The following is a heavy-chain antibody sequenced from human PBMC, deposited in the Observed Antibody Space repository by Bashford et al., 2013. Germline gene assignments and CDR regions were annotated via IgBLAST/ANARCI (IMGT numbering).Heavy chain of an antibody. Sequence: SETLSLTCAVYGGPSVLTTGPGSASPPEGAGVDWGNPSKWKHRLQPSLRSRVAISVDTSKNQFSLKLNSVTAADTAVYFCARDGPVVGVWNAFDVWGQGTVVTVSS. CDR1: GGPSVLTT. V-gene: IGHV4-34*01. J-gene: IGHJ3*01. CDR3: ARDGPVVGVWNAFDV. CDR2: PSKWKH. D-gene: IGHD1-26*01.